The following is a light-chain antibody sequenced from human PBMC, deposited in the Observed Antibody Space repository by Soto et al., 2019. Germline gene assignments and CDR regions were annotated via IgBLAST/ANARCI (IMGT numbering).Light chain of an antibody. Sequence: DIQMTQSPSTLSASVGDRVTITCRANQRISNWLAWYQQRPGKAPNVLIYDASSLQSGVPSRFSGSGYGREFTLSISNLQPDDLATYYCQQYNSSPLTFGGGTKVEIK. CDR1: QRISNW. J-gene: IGKJ4*01. CDR2: DAS. CDR3: QQYNSSPLT. V-gene: IGKV1-5*01.